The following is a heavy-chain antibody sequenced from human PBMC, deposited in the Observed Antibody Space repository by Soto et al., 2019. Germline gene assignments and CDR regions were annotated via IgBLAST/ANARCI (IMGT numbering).Heavy chain of an antibody. J-gene: IGHJ4*02. CDR1: GFTFSNYG. V-gene: IGHV3-30*18. CDR3: AKDQLPVYYYHSRGPLDS. CDR2: ISNDGSNK. D-gene: IGHD3-22*01. Sequence: QVQLVESGGGVVQPGRSLRLSCGASGFTFSNYGMHWVRQAPGKGLEWVAFISNDGSNKNYGDSVKGRFSISRDNSENTLSLQLNSLRAEDTAVYFCAKDQLPVYYYHSRGPLDSWGQGTLVTVSS.